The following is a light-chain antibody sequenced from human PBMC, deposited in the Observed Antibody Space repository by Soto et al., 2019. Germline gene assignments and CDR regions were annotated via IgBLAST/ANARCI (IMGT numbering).Light chain of an antibody. J-gene: IGLJ1*01. Sequence: QSVLTQPASVSGSPGQSITISCSGTSSDVGSYDHVAWYQQFPGKTPKLMIYEVSNRPSGVSSRFSGSKSGNTASLTISGLQAEDEADYYCISYTGSSTYYVLGSGTKLT. CDR1: SSDVGSYDH. CDR3: ISYTGSSTYYV. V-gene: IGLV2-14*01. CDR2: EVS.